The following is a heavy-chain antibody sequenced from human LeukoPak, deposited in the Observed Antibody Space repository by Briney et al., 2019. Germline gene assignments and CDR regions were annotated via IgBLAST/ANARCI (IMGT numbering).Heavy chain of an antibody. Sequence: SETLSLTCTVSGGSISSYYWSWIRQPPGKGLEWIGSIYYGGSTYYNPSLKSRVTISVDTSKNQFSLKLSSVTAADTAVYYCASFMSAAAGTHYFDYWGQGTLVTVSS. J-gene: IGHJ4*02. V-gene: IGHV4-39*07. CDR3: ASFMSAAAGTHYFDY. CDR2: IYYGGST. CDR1: GGSISSYY. D-gene: IGHD6-13*01.